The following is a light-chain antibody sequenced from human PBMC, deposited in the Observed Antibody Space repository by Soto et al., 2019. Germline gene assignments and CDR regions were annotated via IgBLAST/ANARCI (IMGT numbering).Light chain of an antibody. Sequence: DIQMTQSPSTLSSSVGDRVTITCRASQSISSWLAWYQQKPGKAPKLLIYDASSLESGVPSRFSGSGSGTEITLTISSLQPDDFATYYCQQYNSYPGTFGQGTKLDIK. J-gene: IGKJ2*01. CDR1: QSISSW. CDR3: QQYNSYPGT. CDR2: DAS. V-gene: IGKV1-5*01.